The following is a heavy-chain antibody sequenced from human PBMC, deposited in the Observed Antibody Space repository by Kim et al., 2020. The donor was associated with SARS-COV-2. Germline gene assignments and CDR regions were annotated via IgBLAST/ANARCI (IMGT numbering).Heavy chain of an antibody. CDR3: ARVLPLPDYYDSSGFFDY. Sequence: QCRVTMTRDTSTSTVYMELSSLRSEDTAVYYCARVLPLPDYYDSSGFFDYWGQGTLVTVSS. V-gene: IGHV1-46*01. D-gene: IGHD3-22*01. J-gene: IGHJ4*02.